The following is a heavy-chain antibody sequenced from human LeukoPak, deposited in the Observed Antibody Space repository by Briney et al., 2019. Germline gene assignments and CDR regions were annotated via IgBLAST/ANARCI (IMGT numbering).Heavy chain of an antibody. Sequence: GGSLRLSCAASGFTFSSYAMSWVRQAPGKGLEWVSAISGSGGSTYYADSVKGRFTISRDNAKNSLYLQMKSLRAEDTAVYYCARAPESYSPMDVWGQGTTVTFSS. V-gene: IGHV3-23*01. J-gene: IGHJ6*02. D-gene: IGHD6-13*01. CDR2: ISGSGGST. CDR1: GFTFSSYA. CDR3: ARAPESYSPMDV.